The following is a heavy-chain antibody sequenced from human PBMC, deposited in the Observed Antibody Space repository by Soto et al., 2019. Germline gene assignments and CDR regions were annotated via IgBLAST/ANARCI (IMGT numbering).Heavy chain of an antibody. CDR3: ARTVYDYDTSRYYTAKFDS. V-gene: IGHV4-30-2*01. CDR2: IYDSGIT. J-gene: IGHJ4*02. D-gene: IGHD3-22*01. CDR1: GGSIASGGYS. Sequence: SETLSLTCAVSGGSIASGGYSWTWIRQPPGKGLEWIGYIYDSGITYYNPSLQSRVIISVDRAKNQFSLKLSSVTAADTAVYYCARTVYDYDTSRYYTAKFDSWGQATLVTVSS.